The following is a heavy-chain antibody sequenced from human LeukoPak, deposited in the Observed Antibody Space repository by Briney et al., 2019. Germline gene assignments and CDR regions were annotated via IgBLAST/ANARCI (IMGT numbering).Heavy chain of an antibody. CDR2: ISDSGGNT. J-gene: IGHJ1*01. CDR3: AKASDTSGWLKSFQH. D-gene: IGHD6-19*01. Sequence: GGSLRLSCAASGFTFSSYAMSWVRQAPGKGREWVSAISDSGGNTYYADSVKGRFPIPRDNSKNKLYLQMNSLRAEDTAVYYCAKASDTSGWLKSFQHWGQGTLVTVSS. V-gene: IGHV3-23*01. CDR1: GFTFSSYA.